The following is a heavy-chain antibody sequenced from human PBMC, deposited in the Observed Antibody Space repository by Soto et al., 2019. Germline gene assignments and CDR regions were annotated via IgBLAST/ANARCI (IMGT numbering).Heavy chain of an antibody. V-gene: IGHV4-39*01. D-gene: IGHD5-12*01. Sequence: SETLSLTCTVSGASISSTSYYWAWIRQPPGKGPEWIGSIDYSGTTYYNPSLKSRVPISVDTSKNQFSLYLRSVTAADTAVYYCARNRITTIMPTITRNWFDSWGQGTLVTVSS. CDR2: IDYSGTT. CDR1: GASISSTSYY. CDR3: ARNRITTIMPTITRNWFDS. J-gene: IGHJ5*01.